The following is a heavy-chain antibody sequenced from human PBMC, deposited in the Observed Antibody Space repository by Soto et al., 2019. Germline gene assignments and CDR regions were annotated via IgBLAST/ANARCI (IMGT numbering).Heavy chain of an antibody. V-gene: IGHV3-30*18. CDR1: GFAFSSYA. CDR3: AKGILSATIGPYAMDV. J-gene: IGHJ6*02. D-gene: IGHD3-16*01. CDR2: ISYDGNYI. Sequence: QVQLVESGGGVVQPGASLRLSCEASGFAFSSYAMHWVRQAPGKGLEWVGVISYDGNYIYYADSMKGRFTISRDNSKNTLYVQVNSLRPADTAVYYCAKGILSATIGPYAMDVWGQGTTVTVSS.